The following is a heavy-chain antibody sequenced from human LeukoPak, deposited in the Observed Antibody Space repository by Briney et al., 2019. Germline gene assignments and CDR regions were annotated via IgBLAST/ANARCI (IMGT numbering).Heavy chain of an antibody. CDR3: ARSPHNSAWYEKWFDP. CDR1: GGSISTYY. D-gene: IGHD6-19*01. Sequence: SETLSLTYTVSGGSISTYYWSWIRQSPGKGLEWIADISASGGTNYNPSLESRVTVSIDSSKNQFSLKLSSLTAADTAVFYCARSPHNSAWYEKWFDPWGQGTLVTVSS. V-gene: IGHV4-4*08. J-gene: IGHJ5*02. CDR2: ISASGGT.